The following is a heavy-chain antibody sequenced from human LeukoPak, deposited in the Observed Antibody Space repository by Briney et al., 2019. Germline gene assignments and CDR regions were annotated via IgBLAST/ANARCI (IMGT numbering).Heavy chain of an antibody. J-gene: IGHJ5*02. CDR3: ARAQWEWELLTYNWFDP. D-gene: IGHD1-26*01. V-gene: IGHV3-30*04. CDR1: GFTFSSYA. CDR2: ISYDGSNK. Sequence: GGSLRLSCAASGFTFSSYAMHWVRQAPGKGLEWVAVISYDGSNKYYADSVKGRFTISRDNSKNTLYLQMNNLRAEDTAVYYCARAQWEWELLTYNWFDPWGQGTLVTVSS.